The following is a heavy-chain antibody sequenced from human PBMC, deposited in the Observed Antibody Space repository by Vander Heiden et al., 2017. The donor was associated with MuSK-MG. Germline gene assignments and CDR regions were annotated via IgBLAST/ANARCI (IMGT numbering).Heavy chain of an antibody. J-gene: IGHJ4*02. CDR2: IKHSGST. CDR1: GGSFSGYS. D-gene: IGHD3-3*01. CDR3: ARRRITIFGVVKQLDY. V-gene: IGHV4-34*01. Sequence: QVQLQQWGAGLLKPSETLSLTCAVYGGSFSGYSWSCIRQPPGKGLEWIGEIKHSGSTNYNPSLKSRVTISVDTSKNQFSLKLSSVTAADTAVYYCARRRITIFGVVKQLDYWGQGTLVTVSS.